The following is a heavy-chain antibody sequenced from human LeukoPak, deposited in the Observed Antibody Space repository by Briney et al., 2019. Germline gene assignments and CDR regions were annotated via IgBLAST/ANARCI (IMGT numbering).Heavy chain of an antibody. CDR1: GFTFSPFD. J-gene: IGHJ2*01. Sequence: PGGSLSPSCPASGFTFSPFDMHWARQPTGKGLEWVSAIGAAVDTYYPASVRGRFTISRENAKNSLYLQMNSLRAGDTAVYYCVRATSGFDVWGRGTLVTVSS. D-gene: IGHD1-26*01. CDR3: VRATSGFDV. V-gene: IGHV3-13*04. CDR2: IGAAVDT.